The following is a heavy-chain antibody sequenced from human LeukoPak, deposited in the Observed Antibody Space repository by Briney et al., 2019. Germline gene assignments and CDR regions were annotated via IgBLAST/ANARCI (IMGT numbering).Heavy chain of an antibody. D-gene: IGHD4-4*01. V-gene: IGHV1-46*01. J-gene: IGHJ4*02. CDR1: VYTFTIYY. Sequence: ASVKVSRKASVYTFTIYYMHCVRHAPGQGLEWMGIINPSGGSTSYAQKFQGRVTMTRDTSTSTVYIELSSLRSEDTAVYYCAREVEDGYSFWGQGTLVTVSS. CDR2: INPSGGST. CDR3: AREVEDGYSF.